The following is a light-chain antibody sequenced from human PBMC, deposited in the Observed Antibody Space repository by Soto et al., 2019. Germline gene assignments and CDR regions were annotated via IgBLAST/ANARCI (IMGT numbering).Light chain of an antibody. Sequence: QSALTQSASVSGSPGQSITISCTGTSSDVGGYNYVSWYQQHPGKVPKLMIYDVKNRPSGISDRFSGSKSGNTASLTISGLQAEDEADYYCSSWTSGSTPFVFGTGTKVTVL. J-gene: IGLJ1*01. CDR2: DVK. CDR1: SSDVGGYNY. V-gene: IGLV2-14*03. CDR3: SSWTSGSTPFV.